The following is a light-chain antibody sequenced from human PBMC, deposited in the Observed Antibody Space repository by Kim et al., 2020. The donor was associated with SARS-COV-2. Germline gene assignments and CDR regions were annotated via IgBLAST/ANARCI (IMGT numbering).Light chain of an antibody. V-gene: IGKV1-33*01. CDR1: QGITHY. CDR3: QQYDNLPLT. Sequence: DIRMTQSPPSLSASVGDRVTISCQASQGITHYLNWFHQKPGKAPNLLIYDASTLETGVPSRFSGSGFGTHFTLIISSLQPEDIGTYYCQQYDNLPLTFGGGTKVDIK. CDR2: DAS. J-gene: IGKJ4*01.